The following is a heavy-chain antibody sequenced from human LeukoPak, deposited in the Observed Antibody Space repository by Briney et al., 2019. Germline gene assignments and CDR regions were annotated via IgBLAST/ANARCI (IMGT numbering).Heavy chain of an antibody. V-gene: IGHV4-31*03. CDR2: IYYSGST. Sequence: SQTLSLTCTVSGGSISSGGYYWSWIRQHPGKGLEWIGYIYYSGSTYYNPSLKSRVTISVDTSKNQFSLKLSSVTAADTAVYYCARAQSGSYIYWGQGTLVTVSS. D-gene: IGHD1-26*01. CDR3: ARAQSGSYIY. CDR1: GGSISSGGYY. J-gene: IGHJ4*02.